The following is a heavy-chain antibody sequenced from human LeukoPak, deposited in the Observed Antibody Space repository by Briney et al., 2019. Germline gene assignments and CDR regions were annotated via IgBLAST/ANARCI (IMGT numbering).Heavy chain of an antibody. V-gene: IGHV1-46*01. CDR2: INPSGGST. D-gene: IGHD1-26*01. CDR1: GYTFTSYY. CDR3: AKESVPYSGSYTT. Sequence: ASVKVSCKASGYTFTSYYMHWVRQAPGQGLEWMGIINPSGGSTSYAQKFQGRVTMPRDTSTSTVYMELSSLRSEDTAVYYCAKESVPYSGSYTTWGQGTLVTVSS. J-gene: IGHJ5*02.